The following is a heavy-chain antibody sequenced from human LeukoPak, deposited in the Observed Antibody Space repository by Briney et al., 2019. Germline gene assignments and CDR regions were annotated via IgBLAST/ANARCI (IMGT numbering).Heavy chain of an antibody. J-gene: IGHJ5*02. CDR1: GGSISSYY. V-gene: IGHV4-4*09. Sequence: PSETLSLTCTVSGGSISSYYWSWIRQPPGKGLEWIGYIYTSGGTNYNPSLKSRVTISVDTSKNQFSLKLSSVTAADTAVYYCARGITLDWFDPWGEGTLVTVSS. CDR3: ARGITLDWFDP. CDR2: IYTSGGT. D-gene: IGHD3-10*01.